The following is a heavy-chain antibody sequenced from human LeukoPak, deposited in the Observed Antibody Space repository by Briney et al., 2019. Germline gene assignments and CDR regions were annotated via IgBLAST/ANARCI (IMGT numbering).Heavy chain of an antibody. J-gene: IGHJ4*02. CDR2: IYYSGST. D-gene: IGHD4-23*01. V-gene: IGHV4-39*01. Sequence: SETLSLTCTVSGGSISSSSYYWGWIRQPPGKGLEWIGSIYYSGSTYYDPSLKSRATISVDTSKNQFSLKLSSVTAADAAVYYCARGPNYGGNSKDFDYWGQGTLVTVSS. CDR1: GGSISSSSYY. CDR3: ARGPNYGGNSKDFDY.